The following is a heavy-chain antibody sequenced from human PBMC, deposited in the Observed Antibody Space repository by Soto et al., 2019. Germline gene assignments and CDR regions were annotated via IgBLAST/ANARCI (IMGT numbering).Heavy chain of an antibody. CDR3: ARSWGGYDLGDY. D-gene: IGHD5-12*01. J-gene: IGHJ4*02. CDR1: GYTFIGYY. V-gene: IGHV1-2*04. Sequence: QVQLVQSGAEVKKPGASVKVSCKASGYTFIGYYIHWVRQAPGQGLEWMGWINPNSGGAKYSQKFQAWVTMTRDTSISTDYMELSRLKSDDTAVYYCARSWGGYDLGDYWGQGTLVTVSS. CDR2: INPNSGGA.